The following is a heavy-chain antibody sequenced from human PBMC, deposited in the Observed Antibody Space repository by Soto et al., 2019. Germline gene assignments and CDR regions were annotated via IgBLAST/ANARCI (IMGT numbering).Heavy chain of an antibody. D-gene: IGHD2-15*01. CDR3: AKPIGDCSGGSCSPSHGMDV. V-gene: IGHV1-24*01. CDR1: GYTPTELS. CDR2: FDPEDGET. J-gene: IGHJ6*02. Sequence: GASVKVSCKVSGYTPTELSMHWVRQAPGKGLEWMGGFDPEDGETIYAQKFQGRVTMTEDTSTDTAYMELSSLRSEDTAVYYCAKPIGDCSGGSCSPSHGMDVWGQGTTVTVSS.